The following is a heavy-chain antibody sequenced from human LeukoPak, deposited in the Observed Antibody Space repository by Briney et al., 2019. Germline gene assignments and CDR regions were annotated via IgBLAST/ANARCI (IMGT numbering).Heavy chain of an antibody. D-gene: IGHD4-23*01. CDR2: INYSGST. CDR3: ARLGRKTSVVPPDFDC. CDR1: GGSISRDY. J-gene: IGHJ4*02. Sequence: SETLSLTCSVSGGSISRDYWSWVRQPPGKGLEWIGYINYSGSTNYNASLRRRVTISVDMSKNQFSLKLTSVTAADTAVYYCARLGRKTSVVPPDFDCWGQGTLVTVSS. V-gene: IGHV4-59*01.